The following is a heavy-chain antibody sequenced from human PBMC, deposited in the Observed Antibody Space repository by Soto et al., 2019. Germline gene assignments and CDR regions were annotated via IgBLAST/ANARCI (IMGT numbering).Heavy chain of an antibody. Sequence: QVQLVQSGAEVKKPGSSVKVSCKASGGTFSSYAISWVRQAPGQGLEWMGGIIPICGTANYAQKFQGRVTITADESTSTAYMELSSLRSEDTAVYYCARELVSWAIAARPMGGGYYGMDVWGQGTTVTVSS. CDR1: GGTFSSYA. CDR2: IIPICGTA. J-gene: IGHJ6*02. CDR3: ARELVSWAIAARPMGGGYYGMDV. V-gene: IGHV1-69*12. D-gene: IGHD6-6*01.